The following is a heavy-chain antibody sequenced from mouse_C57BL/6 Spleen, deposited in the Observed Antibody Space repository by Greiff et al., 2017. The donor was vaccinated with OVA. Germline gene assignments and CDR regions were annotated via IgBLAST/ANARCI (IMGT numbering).Heavy chain of an antibody. CDR2: ILPGSGST. CDR1: GYTFTGYW. J-gene: IGHJ2*01. V-gene: IGHV1-9*01. Sequence: VQLQQSGAELMKPGASVKLSCKATGYTFTGYWIEWVKQRPGHGLEWIGEILPGSGSTNYTEKFKGKATFTADTSSNTAYMQLSSLTTEDSDIYYCARTIYYGNYFDYWGQGTTLTVSS. CDR3: ARTIYYGNYFDY. D-gene: IGHD2-1*01.